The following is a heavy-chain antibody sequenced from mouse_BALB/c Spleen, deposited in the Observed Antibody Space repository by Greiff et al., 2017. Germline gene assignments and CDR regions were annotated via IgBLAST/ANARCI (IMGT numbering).Heavy chain of an antibody. Sequence: EVNVVESGGGLVKPGGSLKLSCAASGFTFSDYYMYWVRQTPEKRLEWVATISDGGSYTYYPDSVKGRSTISRDNAKNNLYLQMSRLKSEDAAMYYCARGLYGSSPYYAMDYWGQGTSVTVSS. D-gene: IGHD1-1*01. J-gene: IGHJ4*01. CDR3: ARGLYGSSPYYAMDY. V-gene: IGHV5-4*02. CDR1: GFTFSDYY. CDR2: ISDGGSYT.